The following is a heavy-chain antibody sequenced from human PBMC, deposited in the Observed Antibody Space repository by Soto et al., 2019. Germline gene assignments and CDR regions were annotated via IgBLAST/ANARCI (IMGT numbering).Heavy chain of an antibody. Sequence: SETLSLTCTVSGGSISSYYWSWIRQPPGKGLEWIGYIYYSGSTNYNPSLKRRVTISVDTSKNQFSLKLSSVTAADTAVYYCARAEAAARYYYYYYMDVWGKGTTVTVSS. V-gene: IGHV4-59*01. D-gene: IGHD6-13*01. CDR3: ARAEAAARYYYYYYMDV. CDR1: GGSISSYY. CDR2: IYYSGST. J-gene: IGHJ6*03.